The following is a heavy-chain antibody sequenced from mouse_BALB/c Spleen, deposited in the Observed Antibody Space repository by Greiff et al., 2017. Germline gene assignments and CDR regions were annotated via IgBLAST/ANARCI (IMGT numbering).Heavy chain of an antibody. CDR1: GYTFSSYW. CDR3: AREGNYGSSYGFAY. CDR2: ILPGSGST. Sequence: QVQLKESGAELMKPGASVKISCKATGYTFSSYWIEWVKQRPGHGLEWIGEILPGSGSTNYNEKFKGKATFTADTSSNTAYMQLSSLTSEDSAVYYCAREGNYGSSYGFAYWGQGTLVTVSA. J-gene: IGHJ3*01. V-gene: IGHV1-9*01. D-gene: IGHD1-1*01.